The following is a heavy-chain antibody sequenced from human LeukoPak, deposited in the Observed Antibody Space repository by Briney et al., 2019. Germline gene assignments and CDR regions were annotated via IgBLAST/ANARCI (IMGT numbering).Heavy chain of an antibody. CDR3: SREWGNGNDLRPDS. J-gene: IGHJ4*02. CDR1: GFTFREFA. CDR2: IRSSIYGGTP. Sequence: GGSLRLSCTSSGFTFREFAVSWFRQAPGKGLEWIGFIRSSIYGGTPRAAASVKGRFIFSRDDSKGVAYLRMNSLKTDDTAVYYCSREWGNGNDLRPDSWGQGTLVTVSS. D-gene: IGHD1-1*01. V-gene: IGHV3-49*03.